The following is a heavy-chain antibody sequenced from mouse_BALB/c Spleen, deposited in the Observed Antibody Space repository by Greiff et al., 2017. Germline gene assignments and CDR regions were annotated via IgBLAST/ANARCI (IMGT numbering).Heavy chain of an antibody. D-gene: IGHD1-1*01. CDR2: ISSGGSYT. Sequence: EVQRVESGGGLVKPGGSLKLSCAASGFTFSSYAMSWVRQSPEKRLEWVAEISSGGSYTYYPDTVTGRFTISRDNAKNTLYLEMSSLRSEDTAMYYCARPSLITTVVGDYAMDYWGQGTSVTVSS. CDR3: ARPSLITTVVGDYAMDY. V-gene: IGHV5-9-4*01. CDR1: GFTFSSYA. J-gene: IGHJ4*01.